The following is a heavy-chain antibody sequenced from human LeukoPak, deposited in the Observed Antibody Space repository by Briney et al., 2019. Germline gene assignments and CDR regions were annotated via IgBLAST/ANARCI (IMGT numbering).Heavy chain of an antibody. V-gene: IGHV4-59*01. CDR1: GGSISSYY. D-gene: IGHD3-3*01. J-gene: IGHJ2*01. Sequence: SETLSLTCTVSGGSISSYYWSWIRQPPGKGLEWIGYIYYSGSTNYNPSLKSRVTISVDTSKNQFSLKLSSVTAADTAVYYCARVPYYDFWSGYYDQPNWYFDLWGRGTLVTVSS. CDR2: IYYSGST. CDR3: ARVPYYDFWSGYYDQPNWYFDL.